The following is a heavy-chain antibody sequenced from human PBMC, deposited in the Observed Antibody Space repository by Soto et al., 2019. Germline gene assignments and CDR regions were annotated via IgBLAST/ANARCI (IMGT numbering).Heavy chain of an antibody. D-gene: IGHD6-13*01. J-gene: IGHJ5*02. CDR2: IGGSGFST. Sequence: GGSLRLSCAASGFTFSSYAMGWVRQAPGKGLGWVSTIGGSGFSTYYADSVKGRFTISRDNSKNTLYLQMNSLRADDTVVYYCAKDTYSSSWYPNYFDPWGQGTLVTVS. CDR3: AKDTYSSSWYPNYFDP. V-gene: IGHV3-23*01. CDR1: GFTFSSYA.